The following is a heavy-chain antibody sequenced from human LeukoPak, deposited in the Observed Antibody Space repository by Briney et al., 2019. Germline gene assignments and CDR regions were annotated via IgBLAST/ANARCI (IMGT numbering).Heavy chain of an antibody. CDR2: ISGSGGST. CDR1: GFTFSSYA. D-gene: IGHD2-2*02. Sequence: GGSLRLSCAASGFTFSSYAMSWVRQAPGKWLEWVSAISGSGGSTYYADSVKGRFTISRDNSKNTLYLQMNSLRAEDTAVYYCAKVKIVVVQAAIRYWGQGTLVTVSS. V-gene: IGHV3-23*01. CDR3: AKVKIVVVQAAIRY. J-gene: IGHJ4*02.